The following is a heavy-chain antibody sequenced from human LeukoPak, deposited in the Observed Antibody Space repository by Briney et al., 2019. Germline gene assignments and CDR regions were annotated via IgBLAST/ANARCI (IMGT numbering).Heavy chain of an antibody. J-gene: IGHJ6*02. CDR3: ARWGRHYYGVDV. D-gene: IGHD4-23*01. V-gene: IGHV1-8*01. CDR1: GYTFTSYD. Sequence: ASVKVSCKASGYTFTSYDINWVRQATGQGLEWMGWMNPNSGNTGYAQKFQGRVTMTRNTSISTAYMELSSLRSEDTAVYYCARWGRHYYGVDVWGQGPTVTVSS. CDR2: MNPNSGNT.